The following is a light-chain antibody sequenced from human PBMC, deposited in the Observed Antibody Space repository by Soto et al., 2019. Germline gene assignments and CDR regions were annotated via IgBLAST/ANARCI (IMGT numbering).Light chain of an antibody. Sequence: DIQMTQSPSTLSASVGDRFTITCRASQSISSWLAWYQQKPGKAPKLLIYDASSLESGVPSRFSGSGSGTEFTLTISSLQPDDFATYYCQQYNSYSVTFGGGTKVDIK. CDR3: QQYNSYSVT. CDR2: DAS. CDR1: QSISSW. J-gene: IGKJ4*01. V-gene: IGKV1-5*01.